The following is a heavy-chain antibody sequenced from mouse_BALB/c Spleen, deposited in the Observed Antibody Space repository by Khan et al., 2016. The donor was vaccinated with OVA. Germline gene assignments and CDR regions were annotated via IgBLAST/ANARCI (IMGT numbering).Heavy chain of an antibody. CDR1: GFTFSSFG. J-gene: IGHJ4*01. CDR2: ISSGSTTI. D-gene: IGHD3-3*01. V-gene: IGHV5-17*02. CDR3: TRREGLYAMDY. Sequence: EVELVESGGGLVQPGGSRKLSCAASGFTFSSFGMHWVRPAPEKGLEWVAYISSGSTTIYYADTVKGRFTISRDNPKNTLFLQMTSLRSEDTAIYYCTRREGLYAMDYGGQGTSVTVSS.